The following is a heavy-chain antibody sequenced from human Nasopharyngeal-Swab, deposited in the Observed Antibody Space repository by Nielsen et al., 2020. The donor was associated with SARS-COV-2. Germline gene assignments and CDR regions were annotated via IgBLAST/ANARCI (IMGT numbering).Heavy chain of an antibody. CDR3: ATEAGGFDY. CDR2: MSSDGSYR. D-gene: IGHD1-14*01. V-gene: IGHV3-30*03. J-gene: IGHJ4*02. CDR1: GFTFSSYI. Sequence: GGSLRLSCAASGFTFSSYILNWVRQPPGKGLDWVAVMSSDGSYRHYVDSVKGRFTISRDNSKNTVYLQMNSLRDEDTAVYYCATEAGGFDYWGQGTLVTVSS.